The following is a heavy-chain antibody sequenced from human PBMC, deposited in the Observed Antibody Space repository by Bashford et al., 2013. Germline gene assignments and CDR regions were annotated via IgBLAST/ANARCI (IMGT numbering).Heavy chain of an antibody. CDR3: ARDGPVVGVWNAFDV. V-gene: IGHV1-2*02. CDR1: GYTFSDYG. Sequence: ASVKVSCKASGYTFSDYGVSWMRQAPGQGLEWMGWINPNPNSGATKYAEMFQGRVTMTRDTSISTAYMELSSLRSDDTAVYFCARDGPVVGVWNAFDVWGQGTVVTVSS. D-gene: IGHD1-26*01. CDR2: INPNPNSGAT. J-gene: IGHJ3*01.